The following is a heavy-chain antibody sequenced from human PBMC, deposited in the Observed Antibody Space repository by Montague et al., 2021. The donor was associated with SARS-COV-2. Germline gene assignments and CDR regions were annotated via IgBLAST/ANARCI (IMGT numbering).Heavy chain of an antibody. Sequence: CAISGDSVSGDNLSWNWHRQSPPRRPERLGRPYFGSRWLDHYEVSLQGRISIKADTSKNQFSLPLDPVTPEDTAVYHCARGNGLGPDTGYAFDIWGQGTMVTVSS. CDR1: GDSVSGDNLS. CDR3: ARGNGLGPDTGYAFDI. V-gene: IGHV6-1*01. J-gene: IGHJ3*02. CDR2: PYFGSRWLD. D-gene: IGHD1-1*01.